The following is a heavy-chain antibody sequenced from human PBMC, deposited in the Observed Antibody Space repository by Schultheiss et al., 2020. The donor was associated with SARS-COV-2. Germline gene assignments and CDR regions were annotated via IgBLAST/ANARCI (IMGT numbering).Heavy chain of an antibody. CDR1: GGTFSSYA. Sequence: SVKVSCKASGGTFSSYAISWVRQAPGQGLEWMGGIIPIFGTANYAQKFQGRVTITADESTSTAYMELSSLRSEDTAVYYCARGVVVPVHYYYYYMDVWGKGTTVTVSS. CDR2: IIPIFGTA. J-gene: IGHJ6*03. V-gene: IGHV1-69*13. CDR3: ARGVVVPVHYYYYYMDV. D-gene: IGHD2-2*01.